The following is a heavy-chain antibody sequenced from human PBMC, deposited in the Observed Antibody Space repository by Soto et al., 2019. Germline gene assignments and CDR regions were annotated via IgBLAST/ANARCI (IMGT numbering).Heavy chain of an antibody. D-gene: IGHD1-26*01. J-gene: IGHJ6*03. CDR2: IHHSGST. Sequence: QVQLQESGPGLVKPSETLSLTCAVSGGSISISNWWCWVRQTPGKGLEWIGQIHHSGSTNYSPSLTSRVTISVDKSKNQFSLKMTSVTAADTAVYYCARGGYYFYMDVRRKGTTVTVSS. CDR1: GGSISISNW. V-gene: IGHV4-4*02. CDR3: ARGGYYFYMDV.